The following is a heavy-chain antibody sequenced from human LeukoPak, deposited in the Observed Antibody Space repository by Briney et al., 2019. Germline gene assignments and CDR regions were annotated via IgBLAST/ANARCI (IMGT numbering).Heavy chain of an antibody. J-gene: IGHJ4*02. CDR3: ARKANCISGSCRYFDY. CDR2: SYYSGTT. Sequence: SETLSLTCTVSGGSISRYYWSWIRQPPGKGLEGIGYSYYSGTTDYNPSLKSRLTMSVDTSKNQFSLKLSSVTAADTAVYYCARKANCISGSCRYFDYWGQGTPVTVSS. V-gene: IGHV4-59*01. D-gene: IGHD2-21*01. CDR1: GGSISRYY.